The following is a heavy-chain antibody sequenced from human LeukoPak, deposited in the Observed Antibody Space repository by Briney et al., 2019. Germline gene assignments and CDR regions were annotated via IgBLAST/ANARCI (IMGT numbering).Heavy chain of an antibody. Sequence: SETLSLTCTVSGGSISSGSYYWSWIRQPAGEGLEWIGRIYTSGSTNYNPSLKSRVTISLDTSKNQFSPKLSSVTAADTAVYYCARGKYYYDSSGSYYFDYWGQGTLVTVSS. CDR2: IYTSGST. J-gene: IGHJ4*02. D-gene: IGHD3-22*01. V-gene: IGHV4-61*02. CDR3: ARGKYYYDSSGSYYFDY. CDR1: GGSISSGSYY.